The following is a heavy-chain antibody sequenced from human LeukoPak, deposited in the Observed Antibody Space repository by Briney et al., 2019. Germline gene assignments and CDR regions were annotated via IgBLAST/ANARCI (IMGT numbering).Heavy chain of an antibody. J-gene: IGHJ4*02. D-gene: IGHD3-22*01. CDR1: GNSISSGDNY. V-gene: IGHV4-61*02. Sequence: PSETLSLTCTVSGNSISSGDNYWSWIRQPAGKGLEWIGRIYTSGSTNYNPSLKSRVTISRDTSKNQFSLKLSSVTAADTAVYYCARERGYDSSGYYVDYWGQGTLVTVSS. CDR3: ARERGYDSSGYYVDY. CDR2: IYTSGST.